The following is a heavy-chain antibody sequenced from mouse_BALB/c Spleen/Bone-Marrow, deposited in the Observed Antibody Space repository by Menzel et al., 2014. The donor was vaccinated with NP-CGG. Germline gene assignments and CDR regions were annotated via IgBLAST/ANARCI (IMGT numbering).Heavy chain of an antibody. CDR1: GYSFTNYW. J-gene: IGHJ3*01. CDR3: ASDDYDGSWFAY. D-gene: IGHD2-4*01. V-gene: IGHV1-74*04. Sequence: SGAELVRPGASVKLSCKASGYSFTNYWMNWMKQRPGQGLEWIGMIHPSDSETRLNQKFKDKATLTVDKSSSTAYMQLSSPTSEDSAVYYCASDDYDGSWFAYWGQGTLVTVSA. CDR2: IHPSDSET.